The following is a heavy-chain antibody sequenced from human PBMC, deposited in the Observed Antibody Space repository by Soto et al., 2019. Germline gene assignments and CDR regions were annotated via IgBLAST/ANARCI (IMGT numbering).Heavy chain of an antibody. CDR1: GFTFSSCA. CDR3: AKHPNVCAFYYMDV. J-gene: IGHJ6*03. Sequence: EVQLLESGGGLVQPGGSLRLSCAASGFTFSSCAMSWVRQAPGKGLESISRISGSGGSTYYADSVKGRFTISRDNSKITLYLQMNSLRAEDTAIYYCAKHPNVCAFYYMDVWGNGTTVTVSS. CDR2: ISGSGGST. V-gene: IGHV3-23*01.